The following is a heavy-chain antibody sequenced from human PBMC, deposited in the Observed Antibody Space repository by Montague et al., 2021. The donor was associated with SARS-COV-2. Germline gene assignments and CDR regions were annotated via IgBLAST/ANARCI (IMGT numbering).Heavy chain of an antibody. V-gene: IGHV4-59*08. CDR2: IHYSGST. J-gene: IGHJ3*02. CDR3: ARQYYDSSGEDAFDI. CDR1: GGSISSYY. Sequence: SETLSLTCTVSGGSISSYYWSWIWQPPGKGLEWIGYIHYSGSTNYNPYLKSRVTISVDTSKNQFSLKLSSVTAADTAVYYCARQYYDSSGEDAFDIWGQGTMVTVSS. D-gene: IGHD3-22*01.